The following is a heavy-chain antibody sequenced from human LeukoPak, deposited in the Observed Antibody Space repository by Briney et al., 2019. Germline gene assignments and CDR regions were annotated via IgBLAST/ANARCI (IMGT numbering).Heavy chain of an antibody. CDR1: GGSLSSYY. Sequence: SETLSLTCTVSGGSLSSYYWSWIRQPPGKGLEWIGYIYYSGSTNYNPSLKSRVTISVDTSKNQFSLKLSSVTAADTAVYYCARHGVRSMWIPDDAFDIWGQGTMVTVSS. CDR2: IYYSGST. CDR3: ARHGVRSMWIPDDAFDI. D-gene: IGHD2-8*01. J-gene: IGHJ3*02. V-gene: IGHV4-59*08.